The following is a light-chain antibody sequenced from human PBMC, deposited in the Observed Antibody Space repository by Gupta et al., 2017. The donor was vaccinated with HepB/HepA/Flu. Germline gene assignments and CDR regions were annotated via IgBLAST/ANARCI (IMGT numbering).Light chain of an antibody. CDR3: TSFRSGSTLVI. V-gene: IGLV2-14*01. CDR1: SSDVGGYNS. J-gene: IGLJ2*01. Sequence: SGLTPPASVSGSPGTSITISCTGTSSDVGGYNSVSWYQQYPGRAPKLLIYEVSNRPSGVSNRFSGSKTGNSASLTISGLQAEDEAVYYCTSFRSGSTLVIFGGGTELTVL. CDR2: EVS.